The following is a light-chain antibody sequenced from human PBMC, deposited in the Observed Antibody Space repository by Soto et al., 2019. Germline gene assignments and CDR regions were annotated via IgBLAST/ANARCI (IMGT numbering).Light chain of an antibody. CDR3: QQYHSYWT. CDR2: KAS. CDR1: EGISRW. J-gene: IGKJ1*01. V-gene: IGKV1-5*03. Sequence: DIQMAQSPSTLSASVGDRVSITRPASEGISRWLAWYQQKPGKPPNLLIYKASTLGSGVPSRFSGTGSGTEFTLTVSSLKPDDFATYYRQQYHSYWTFGKGTKVDIK.